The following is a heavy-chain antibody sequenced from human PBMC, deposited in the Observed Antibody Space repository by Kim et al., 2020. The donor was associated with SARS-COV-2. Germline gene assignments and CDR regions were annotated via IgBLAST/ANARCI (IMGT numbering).Heavy chain of an antibody. D-gene: IGHD2-15*01. CDR2: MNPNSGNT. V-gene: IGHV1-8*01. J-gene: IGHJ5*02. Sequence: ASVKVSCKASGYTFTSYDINWVRQATGQGLEWMGWMNPNSGNTGYAQKFQGRVTMTRNTSISTAYMELSSLRSEDTAVYYCARGLLGIVVVVAATQEWFDPWGQGTLVTVSS. CDR1: GYTFTSYD. CDR3: ARGLLGIVVVVAATQEWFDP.